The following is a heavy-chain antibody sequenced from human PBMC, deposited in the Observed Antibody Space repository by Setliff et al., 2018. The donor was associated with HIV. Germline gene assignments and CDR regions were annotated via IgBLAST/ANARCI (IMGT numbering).Heavy chain of an antibody. V-gene: IGHV1-18*01. CDR3: ARDNKVAPLDF. CDR1: GGTFSSYA. J-gene: IGHJ4*02. D-gene: IGHD5-12*01. Sequence: ASVKVSCKASGGTFSSYAISWVRQAPGQGLEWMGGISAYNGDTNYAQKLQGRVAMTTDTSTSTAYMELRSLRSDDTAVYYCARDNKVAPLDFWGQGTLVTV. CDR2: ISAYNGDT.